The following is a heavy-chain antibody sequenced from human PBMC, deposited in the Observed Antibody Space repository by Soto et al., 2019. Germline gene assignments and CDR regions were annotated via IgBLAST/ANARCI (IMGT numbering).Heavy chain of an antibody. J-gene: IGHJ4*02. CDR2: ISGSGGST. Sequence: GESLRLSCAASGFTFSSYAMSWVRQAPGKGLEWVSAISGSGGSTYYADSVKGRFTISRDNSKNTLYLQMNSLRAEDTAVYYCAKDRPILAVAGPVPLGYWGQGTLVTVSS. CDR3: AKDRPILAVAGPVPLGY. V-gene: IGHV3-23*01. CDR1: GFTFSSYA. D-gene: IGHD6-19*01.